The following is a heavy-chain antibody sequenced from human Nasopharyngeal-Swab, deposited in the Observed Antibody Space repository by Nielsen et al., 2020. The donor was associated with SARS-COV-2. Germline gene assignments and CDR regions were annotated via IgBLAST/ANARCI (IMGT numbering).Heavy chain of an antibody. V-gene: IGHV3-30*03. CDR2: ISSDGSDK. D-gene: IGHD2-15*01. CDR3: ASLRADTPDFAY. CDR1: GVIFRNYW. J-gene: IGHJ4*02. Sequence: GGSLRLSCVASGVIFRNYWMHWVRQAPGKGLEWVTVISSDGSDKQYVDSVKGRFTISRDNSKNTLYLQVKSLRADDTGVYYCASLRADTPDFAYLGQGTLVTVSS.